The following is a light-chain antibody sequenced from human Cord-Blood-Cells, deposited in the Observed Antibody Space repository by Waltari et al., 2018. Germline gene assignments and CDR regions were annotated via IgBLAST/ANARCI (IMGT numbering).Light chain of an antibody. CDR1: QGISSY. CDR3: QQLNSYPLP. Sequence: IQLTQSPSSPSASVGDRVTITCRASQGISSYLAWYQQKPGKAPKLLIYAASTLQSGVPSRFSGSGSGTDFTLTISRLQPEDFATYYCQQLNSYPLPFGGGTKVEIK. J-gene: IGKJ4*01. V-gene: IGKV1-9*01. CDR2: AAS.